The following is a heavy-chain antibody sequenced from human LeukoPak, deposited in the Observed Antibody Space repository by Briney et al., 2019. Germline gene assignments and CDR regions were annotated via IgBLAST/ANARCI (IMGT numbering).Heavy chain of an antibody. CDR1: GFIFSSYS. D-gene: IGHD6-19*01. CDR3: AKGVVSGWYGDAFDI. J-gene: IGHJ3*02. V-gene: IGHV3-30*18. CDR2: ISYDGSNK. Sequence: GGSLRLSCAASGFIFSSYSMNWVRQAPGKGLEWVAVISYDGSNKYYADSVKGRFTISRDNSKNTLYLQMNSLRAEDMALYYCAKGVVSGWYGDAFDIWGQGTMVTVSS.